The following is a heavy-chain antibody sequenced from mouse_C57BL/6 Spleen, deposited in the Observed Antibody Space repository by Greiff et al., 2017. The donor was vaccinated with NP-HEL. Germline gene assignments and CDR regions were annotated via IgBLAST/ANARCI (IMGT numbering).Heavy chain of an antibody. CDR1: GYTFTSYG. J-gene: IGHJ4*01. CDR2: IYPRSGNT. Sequence: QVQLKQSGAELARPGASVKLSCKASGYTFTSYGISWVKQRTGQGLEWIGEIYPRSGNTYYNEKFKGKATLTADKSSSTAYMELRSLTSEDSAVYFCAREDCRGDYYAMDYWGQGTSVTVSS. D-gene: IGHD3-3*01. V-gene: IGHV1-81*01. CDR3: AREDCRGDYYAMDY.